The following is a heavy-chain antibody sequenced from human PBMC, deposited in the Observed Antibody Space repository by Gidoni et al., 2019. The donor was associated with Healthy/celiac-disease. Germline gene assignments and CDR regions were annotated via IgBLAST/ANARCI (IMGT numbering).Heavy chain of an antibody. CDR2: ISYDGSNK. V-gene: IGHV3-30*18. CDR3: AKDLVKRGYCSGGSCVNWFDP. Sequence: QVQLVESGGGVVQPGRSVRLSCAASGLSFSSYGMDWVRPAPGKGLEWVAVISYDGSNKYYADSVKCRFTISRDNSQNTLYLQMHSLRAEDTAVYYCAKDLVKRGYCSGGSCVNWFDPWGQGTLVTVSS. J-gene: IGHJ5*02. CDR1: GLSFSSYG. D-gene: IGHD2-15*01.